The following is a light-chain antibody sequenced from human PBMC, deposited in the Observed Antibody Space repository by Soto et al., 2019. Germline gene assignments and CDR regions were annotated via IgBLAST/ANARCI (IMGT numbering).Light chain of an antibody. CDR2: GAS. Sequence: EIVLTQSPATLSLSPGERATLSCRASQRVSRFVAWYQHKPGQAPRLLIYGASNRATGIPDRFSGSGSGTDFTLTISRLEPEDFAVYYCQQYGSSGTFGQGTKVDIK. J-gene: IGKJ1*01. V-gene: IGKV3-20*01. CDR3: QQYGSSGT. CDR1: QRVSRF.